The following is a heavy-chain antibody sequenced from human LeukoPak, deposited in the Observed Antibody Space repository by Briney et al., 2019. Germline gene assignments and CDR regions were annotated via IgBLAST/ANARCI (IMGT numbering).Heavy chain of an antibody. V-gene: IGHV1-69*13. CDR1: GGIFSRDA. D-gene: IGHD3-10*01. CDR3: ARGIYYDSGSHPPYLDY. J-gene: IGHJ4*02. CDR2: IIPKFGAA. Sequence: SVKVSCKASGGIFSRDAINWVRQAPGQGLEWMGGIIPKFGAANYAQKFQGRLMITADESTSTAYMELNSLRSDGTAVYYCARGIYYDSGSHPPYLDYWGQGTLVTVSS.